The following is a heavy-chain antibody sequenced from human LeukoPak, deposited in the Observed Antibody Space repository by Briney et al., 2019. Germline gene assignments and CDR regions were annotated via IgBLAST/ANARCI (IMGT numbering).Heavy chain of an antibody. D-gene: IGHD6-25*01. Sequence: GGSLRLSCAASGFTFSSYSMNWVRQAPGKGLEWVSSISSSSSYIYYADSVKGRFTISRDNAKNSLYLQMNSPRAEDTAVYYCARDTLDRVAAALDYWGQGTLVTVSS. V-gene: IGHV3-21*01. CDR2: ISSSSSYI. J-gene: IGHJ4*02. CDR1: GFTFSSYS. CDR3: ARDTLDRVAAALDY.